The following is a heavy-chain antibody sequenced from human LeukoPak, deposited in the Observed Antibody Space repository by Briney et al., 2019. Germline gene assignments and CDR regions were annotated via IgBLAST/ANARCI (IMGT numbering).Heavy chain of an antibody. D-gene: IGHD6-19*01. Sequence: SVKVSCKASGGTFSSYAISWVRQAPGQGLEWMGRIIPILGIANYAQKFQGRVTITADKSTSTAYMELSSLRSEDTAVYYCAREVAVAGLDYWGQGTLVTVSS. CDR1: GGTFSSYA. CDR3: AREVAVAGLDY. J-gene: IGHJ4*02. CDR2: IIPILGIA. V-gene: IGHV1-69*04.